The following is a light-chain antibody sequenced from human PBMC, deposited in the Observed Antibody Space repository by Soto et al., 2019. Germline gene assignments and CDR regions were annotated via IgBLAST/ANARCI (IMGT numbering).Light chain of an antibody. V-gene: IGLV2-23*01. J-gene: IGLJ1*01. CDR2: EDH. CDR3: CSYEGSNTWV. Sequence: QSALTQPASVSGSPGQSITISCTGTSSDVGRYSLVSWYQQHPGKAPKLMISEDHKRPSGVSNRFSGSKSGNTASLTISELQNEEEADYYCCSYEGSNTWVFGTGTKVTVL. CDR1: SSDVGRYSL.